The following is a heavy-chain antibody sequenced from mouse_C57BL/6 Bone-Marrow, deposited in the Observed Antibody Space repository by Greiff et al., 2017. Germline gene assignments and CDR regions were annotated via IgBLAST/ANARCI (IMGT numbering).Heavy chain of an antibody. CDR1: GFTFSDYG. CDR3: ARPGDYGSSHWYFDV. Sequence: EVKLLESGGGLVKPGGSLKLSCAASGFTFSDYGMHWVRQAPEKGLEWVAYISSGSSTIYYADKVKGRFTISRDNAKNTLFLQMSSLRSEDTAMYYCARPGDYGSSHWYFDVWGTGTTVTVSA. D-gene: IGHD1-1*01. J-gene: IGHJ1*03. V-gene: IGHV5-17*01. CDR2: ISSGSSTI.